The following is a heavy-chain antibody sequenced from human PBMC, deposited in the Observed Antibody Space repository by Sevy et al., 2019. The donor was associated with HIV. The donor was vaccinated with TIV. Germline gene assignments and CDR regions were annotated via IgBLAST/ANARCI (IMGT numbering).Heavy chain of an antibody. J-gene: IGHJ3*02. CDR1: GFTFSTYT. D-gene: IGHD3-10*01. Sequence: GGSLRLSCAASGFTFSTYTMNWVRQAPGKGLEGVSSITSSSNYIYYADSVKGRFTISRDNAKDSVYLQMNSLRAEDTAVYYCARPYGSGSWEAFDIWGQGTMVTVSS. V-gene: IGHV3-21*01. CDR3: ARPYGSGSWEAFDI. CDR2: ITSSSNYI.